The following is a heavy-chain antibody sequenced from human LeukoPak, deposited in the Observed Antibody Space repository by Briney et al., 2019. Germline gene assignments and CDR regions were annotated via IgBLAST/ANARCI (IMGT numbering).Heavy chain of an antibody. J-gene: IGHJ4*02. CDR2: IHYSGST. V-gene: IGHV4-39*01. CDR1: GVSIRGSSYY. Sequence: PSETLSLTCTVSGVSIRGSSYYWGWIRQPPGKGLECIGRIHYSGSTYYNPSLKSRVTISVYTSKNQFSLRVSSVTAADTAVYYCATDLGGYSGYDFASFDYWGQGTLVTVSS. CDR3: ATDLGGYSGYDFASFDY. D-gene: IGHD5-12*01.